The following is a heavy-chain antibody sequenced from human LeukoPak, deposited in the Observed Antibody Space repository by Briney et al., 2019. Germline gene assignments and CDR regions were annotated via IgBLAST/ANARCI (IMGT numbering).Heavy chain of an antibody. J-gene: IGHJ4*02. Sequence: GGSLRLSCAASGFTFSSYSMNWVRQAPGKGLEWVSSISSSSGYIYYADSVKGRSTISRDNAKNSLYPQMNSLRAEDTAVYYCARCSSSWSYYFDYWGQGTLVTVSS. CDR3: ARCSSSWSYYFDY. D-gene: IGHD6-13*01. V-gene: IGHV3-21*01. CDR2: ISSSSGYI. CDR1: GFTFSSYS.